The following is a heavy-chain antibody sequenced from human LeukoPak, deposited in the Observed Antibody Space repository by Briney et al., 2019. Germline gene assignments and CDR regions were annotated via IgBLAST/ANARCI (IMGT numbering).Heavy chain of an antibody. J-gene: IGHJ5*02. CDR3: ATSSLGPSMVWNWFDP. CDR1: GYTFTSYA. V-gene: IGHV7-4-1*02. Sequence: ASVKVSCKASGYTFTSYAMNWVRQAPGQGLEWMGWINTNTGNPTYAQGFTGRFVFSLDTSVSTAYLQISSLKAEDTAVYYCATSSLGPSMVWNWFDPWGQGTLVTVSS. CDR2: INTNTGNP. D-gene: IGHD3-10*01.